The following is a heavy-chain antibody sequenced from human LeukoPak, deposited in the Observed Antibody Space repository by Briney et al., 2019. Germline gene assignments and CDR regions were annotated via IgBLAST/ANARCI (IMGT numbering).Heavy chain of an antibody. CDR1: GGSISSYY. Sequence: SETLSLTCTVSGGSISSYYWSWIRQPPGKGLEWIGYVYYSGSTNYNPSLKSRVTISVDTSKNQFSLKLSSVTAADTAVYYCARLTDYYYYMGVWGKGTTVTVSS. CDR2: VYYSGST. J-gene: IGHJ6*03. D-gene: IGHD4/OR15-4a*01. V-gene: IGHV4-59*01. CDR3: ARLTDYYYYMGV.